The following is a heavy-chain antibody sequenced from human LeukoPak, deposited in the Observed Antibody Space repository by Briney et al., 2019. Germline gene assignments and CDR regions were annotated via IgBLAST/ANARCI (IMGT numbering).Heavy chain of an antibody. D-gene: IGHD3-22*01. CDR1: GGSISSSSYY. CDR3: AREAPGDSSGYLARNAFDI. Sequence: SETLSLTCTVSGGSISSSSYYWGWIRQPPGKGLEWIGSIYYSGSTYYNPSLKSRVTISVDTSKNQFSLKLSSVTAADTAVYYCAREAPGDSSGYLARNAFDIWGQGTMVTVSS. V-gene: IGHV4-39*07. CDR2: IYYSGST. J-gene: IGHJ3*02.